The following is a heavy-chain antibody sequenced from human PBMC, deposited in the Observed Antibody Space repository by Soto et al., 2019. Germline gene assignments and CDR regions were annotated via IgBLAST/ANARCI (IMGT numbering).Heavy chain of an antibody. CDR1: GGSFSGYY. Sequence: PSETLSLTCAVYGGSFSGYYLSWIRQPPGKGLEWIGEINHSGSTNYNPSLKSRVTISVDTSKNQFSLKLSSVTAADTAVYYCARGDSSSWYRDLYYYYYGMDVWGQGTTVTVSS. CDR2: INHSGST. J-gene: IGHJ6*02. CDR3: ARGDSSSWYRDLYYYYYGMDV. V-gene: IGHV4-34*01. D-gene: IGHD6-13*01.